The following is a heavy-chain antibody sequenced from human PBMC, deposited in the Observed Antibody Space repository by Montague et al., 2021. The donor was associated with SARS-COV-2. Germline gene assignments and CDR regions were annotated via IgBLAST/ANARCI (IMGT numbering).Heavy chain of an antibody. CDR1: GGSISSNN. CDR2: IYNGGST. J-gene: IGHJ3*02. D-gene: IGHD6-19*01. CDR3: ARGSGWRGNAFDI. Sequence: SETLSLTCTVSGGSISSNNCIWIRKPPVQGLEWVWYIYNGGSTNYNPSLKIQVTISVDTSKNQFSLKLSSVTAADTAVYYCARGSGWRGNAFDIWGQGAMVTVSS. V-gene: IGHV4-59*01.